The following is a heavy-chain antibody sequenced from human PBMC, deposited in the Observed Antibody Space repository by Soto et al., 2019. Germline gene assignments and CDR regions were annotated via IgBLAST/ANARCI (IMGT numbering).Heavy chain of an antibody. J-gene: IGHJ6*02. Sequence: QVQLQQWGAGLLKPSETLSLTCAVYGGSFSGDYWSWIRQPPGKGLEWIGEINHSGSTNYNPSLKSRVTISVDTPKNHSPLQLSPVTAADTAVYDCAGVRRVGTTRSNGMDVWGQGTTVTVSS. CDR2: INHSGST. V-gene: IGHV4-34*01. D-gene: IGHD1-26*01. CDR1: GGSFSGDY. CDR3: AGVRRVGTTRSNGMDV.